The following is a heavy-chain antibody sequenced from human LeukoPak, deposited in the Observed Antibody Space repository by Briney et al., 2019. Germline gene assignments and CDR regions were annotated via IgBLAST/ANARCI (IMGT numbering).Heavy chain of an antibody. D-gene: IGHD3-22*01. CDR2: INPNSGGT. V-gene: IGHV1-2*02. CDR3: ARDGDYYDSSGYYYPYYFDY. J-gene: IGHJ4*02. Sequence: ASVKVSCKASGYTFTGYYMHWVRQAPGQGLEWMGWINPNSGGTNYAQKFQGRVTMTTDTSTSTAYMELRSLRSDDTAVYYCARDGDYYDSSGYYYPYYFDYWGQGTLVTVSS. CDR1: GYTFTGYY.